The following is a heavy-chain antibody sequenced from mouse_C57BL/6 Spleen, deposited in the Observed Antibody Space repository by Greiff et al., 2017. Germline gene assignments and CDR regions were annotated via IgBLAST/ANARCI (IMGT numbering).Heavy chain of an antibody. V-gene: IGHV1-54*01. D-gene: IGHD1-1*01. CDR1: GYAFTNYL. CDR3: ARDYGPYFDY. J-gene: IGHJ2*01. Sequence: VQLVESGAELVRPGTSVKVSCKASGYAFTNYLIEWVKQRPGQGLEWIGVINPGSGGTNYNEKFKGKATLTADKSSSTAYMQLSSLTSEDSAVYFCARDYGPYFDYWGQGTTLTVSS. CDR2: INPGSGGT.